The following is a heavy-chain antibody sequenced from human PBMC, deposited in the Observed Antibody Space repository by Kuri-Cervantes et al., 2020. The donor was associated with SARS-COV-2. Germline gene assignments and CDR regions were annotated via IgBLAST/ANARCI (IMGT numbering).Heavy chain of an antibody. Sequence: SETLSLTCTVSGGTISSYYWSWIRQPPGKGLEWIGYIYYSGTTNYNPSLKSRVTISVDTSKNQSSLKLSSVTAADTSVYYCVSPRYSSSWYTDYWGQGTLVTVSS. J-gene: IGHJ4*02. D-gene: IGHD6-13*01. CDR3: VSPRYSSSWYTDY. V-gene: IGHV4-59*12. CDR2: IYYSGTT. CDR1: GGTISSYY.